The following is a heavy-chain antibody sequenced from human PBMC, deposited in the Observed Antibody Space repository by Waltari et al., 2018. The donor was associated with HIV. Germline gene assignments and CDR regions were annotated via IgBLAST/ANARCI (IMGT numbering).Heavy chain of an antibody. J-gene: IGHJ4*02. CDR3: ARDTHWLAYLFDS. V-gene: IGHV1-2*02. CDR1: GFTFTGHS. CDR2: IDPDTGGT. Sequence: QLQLVQSGAEVQKPRASVKVSCKTSGFTFTGHSIHRLRQAPGQGLEWRGWIDPDTGGTKYAQKFQGRVTMTRDTSISTAYMELNGLTSDDTAVFYCARDTHWLAYLFDSWGQGTLITVSS. D-gene: IGHD6-19*01.